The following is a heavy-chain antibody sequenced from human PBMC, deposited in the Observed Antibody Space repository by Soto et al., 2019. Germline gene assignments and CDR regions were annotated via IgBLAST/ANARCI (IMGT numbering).Heavy chain of an antibody. CDR2: IYHSGST. Sequence: QLQLQESGSGLVKPSQTLSLTCADSGGSISSGGYSWSWIRQPPGKGLEWIGYIYHSGSTYYNQSLKSRVTISVDRSKNQCALKLSSVTAADTAVYYCASHSDYGDSHWGQGTLVTVSS. D-gene: IGHD4-17*01. CDR1: GGSISSGGYS. V-gene: IGHV4-30-2*01. CDR3: ASHSDYGDSH. J-gene: IGHJ4*02.